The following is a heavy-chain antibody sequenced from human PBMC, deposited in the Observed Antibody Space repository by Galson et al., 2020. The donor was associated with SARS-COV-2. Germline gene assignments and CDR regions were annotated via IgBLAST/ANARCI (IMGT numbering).Heavy chain of an antibody. D-gene: IGHD3-22*01. CDR3: ARVGNYDDGFSYYPLLDY. J-gene: IGHJ4*02. CDR2: IYYSGGS. V-gene: IGHV4-30-4*01. Sequence: SETLSLTCTVSGVSINGDYYWSWIRQAPGKGLEWIGYIYYSGGSFYNPSLKSRIALSIDVPKNQFSLKLSSVTAADTAVYYCARVGNYDDGFSYYPLLDYWGQGTLVTVSS. CDR1: GVSINGDYY.